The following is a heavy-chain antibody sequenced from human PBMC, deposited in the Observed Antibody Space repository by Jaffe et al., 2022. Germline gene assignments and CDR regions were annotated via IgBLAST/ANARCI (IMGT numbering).Heavy chain of an antibody. CDR1: GGTFSSYA. D-gene: IGHD3-22*01. CDR3: ARVRNYYDSSVKESYFDY. CDR2: IIPIFGTA. V-gene: IGHV1-69*05. J-gene: IGHJ4*02. Sequence: QVQLVQSGAEVKKPGSSVKVSCKASGGTFSSYAISWVRQAPGQGLEWMGGIIPIFGTANYAQKFQGRVTITTDESTSTAYMELSSLRSEDTAVYYCARVRNYYDSSVKESYFDYWGQGTLVTVSS.